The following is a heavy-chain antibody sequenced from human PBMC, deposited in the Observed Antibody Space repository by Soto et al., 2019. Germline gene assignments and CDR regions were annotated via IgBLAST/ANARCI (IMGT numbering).Heavy chain of an antibody. J-gene: IGHJ6*02. D-gene: IGHD3-3*01. V-gene: IGHV1-18*01. CDR3: ARDPAHVLRFLEWLPTMDV. CDR2: ISAYNGNT. CDR1: GYTFTSYG. Sequence: ASGKVCCKASGYTFTSYGINWVRQAPGQGLEWMGWISAYNGNTNYAQKLHGRVTMTTDTSTSTAYMELRSLRSDDTAVYHCARDPAHVLRFLEWLPTMDVWGQGTTVTVS.